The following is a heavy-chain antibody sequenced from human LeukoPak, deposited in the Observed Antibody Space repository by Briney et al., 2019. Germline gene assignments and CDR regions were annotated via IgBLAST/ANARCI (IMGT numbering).Heavy chain of an antibody. CDR2: IFYSGST. CDR1: GGSISSGGYY. V-gene: IGHV4-31*03. CDR3: ARSDSSGWLVDY. D-gene: IGHD6-19*01. Sequence: PSETLSLTCTVSGGSISSGGYYWSWIRQHPGKGLEWIGYIFYSGSTYYNPSLKSRVTISVDTSKNQFSLKLSSVTAADTAVYYCARSDSSGWLVDYWGQGTLVTVSS. J-gene: IGHJ4*02.